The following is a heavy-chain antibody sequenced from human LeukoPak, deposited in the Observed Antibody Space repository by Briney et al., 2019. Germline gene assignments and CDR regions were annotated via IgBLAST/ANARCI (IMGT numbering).Heavy chain of an antibody. Sequence: MGWISAYNGNTNYAQKLQGRVTMTTDTSTSTVYMEMSSLRSEDTALYYCAREGGSSSWYDYWGQGTLVTVSS. D-gene: IGHD6-13*01. V-gene: IGHV1-18*01. CDR2: ISAYNGNT. CDR3: AREGGSSSWYDY. J-gene: IGHJ4*02.